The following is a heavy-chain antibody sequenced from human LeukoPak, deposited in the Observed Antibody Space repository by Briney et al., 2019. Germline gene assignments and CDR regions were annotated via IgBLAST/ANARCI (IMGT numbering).Heavy chain of an antibody. D-gene: IGHD3-9*01. CDR2: IYHSGST. J-gene: IGHJ4*02. CDR3: ARTPQGDNYFDY. V-gene: IGHV4-30-2*01. Sequence: PSQTLSLTCTVSGGSISSGGYYWSWIRQPPGKGLEWIGYIYHSGSTYYNPSLKSRVTMSVDTSNNQLSLMMTSVTAADTAVFYCARTPQGDNYFDYWGQGHLVTVSS. CDR1: GGSISSGGYY.